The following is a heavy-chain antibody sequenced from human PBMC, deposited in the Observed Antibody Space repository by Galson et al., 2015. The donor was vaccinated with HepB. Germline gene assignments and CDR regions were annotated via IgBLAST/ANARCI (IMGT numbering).Heavy chain of an antibody. CDR1: GFTFSNYY. CDR3: ARVEGSSPFGVAYYYYYGMDV. CDR2: ISSSSSYT. Sequence: SLRLSCAASGFTFSNYYMSWIRQAPGKGLEWVSYISSSSSYTNYADSVKGRFTISRDNAKNSLYLQMNSLRAEDTAVYYCARVEGSSPFGVAYYYYYGMDVWGQGTTVTVSS. V-gene: IGHV3-11*06. D-gene: IGHD3-3*01. J-gene: IGHJ6*02.